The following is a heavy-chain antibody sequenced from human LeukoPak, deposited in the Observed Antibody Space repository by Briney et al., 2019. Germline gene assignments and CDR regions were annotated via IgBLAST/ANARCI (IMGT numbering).Heavy chain of an antibody. Sequence: PSETLSLTCTVSGGSISSSSYYWGWIRQPPGKGLEWIGSIYCSGSTYYNPSLKSRVTISVDTSKNQFSLKLSSVTAADTAVYYCAKVGWKNWFDPWGQGTLVTVSS. D-gene: IGHD1-1*01. J-gene: IGHJ5*02. CDR1: GGSISSSSYY. CDR2: IYCSGST. CDR3: AKVGWKNWFDP. V-gene: IGHV4-39*07.